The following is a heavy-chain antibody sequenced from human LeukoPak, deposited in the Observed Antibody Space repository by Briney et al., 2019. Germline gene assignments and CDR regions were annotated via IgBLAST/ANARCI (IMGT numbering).Heavy chain of an antibody. CDR1: GYSFRSYW. Sequence: GESLKISCKGSGYSFRSYWIGWVRQMPGKGLEWMGLINPADSDTRYSPSFQGQVTISADKSISTAYLQWSSLKASDTAMYYCARPNYDSSGSVDAFDIWGQGTVVTVSS. J-gene: IGHJ3*02. D-gene: IGHD3-22*01. CDR3: ARPNYDSSGSVDAFDI. V-gene: IGHV5-51*01. CDR2: INPADSDT.